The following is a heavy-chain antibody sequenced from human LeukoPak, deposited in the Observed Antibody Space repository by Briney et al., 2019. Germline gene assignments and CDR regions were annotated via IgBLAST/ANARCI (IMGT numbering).Heavy chain of an antibody. J-gene: IGHJ4*02. CDR2: IYYSGST. CDR3: ARETEVSAALDY. D-gene: IGHD6-25*01. CDR1: GGSISSYY. Sequence: SETLPLTCTVSGGSISSYYWSWIRQPPGKGLEWIGYIYYSGSTNYNPSLKSRVTISVDTSKNQFSLKLSSVTAADTAVYYCARETEVSAALDYWGQGTLVTVSS. V-gene: IGHV4-59*01.